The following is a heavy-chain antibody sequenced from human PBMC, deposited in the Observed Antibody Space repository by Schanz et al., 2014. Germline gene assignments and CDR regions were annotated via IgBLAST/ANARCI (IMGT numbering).Heavy chain of an antibody. CDR2: FNDGGVNK. CDR3: AKGRFGELSAFDI. D-gene: IGHD3-10*01. V-gene: IGHV3-23*04. CDR1: GFSLDIFA. Sequence: EAQLVESGGGLVEPGGSLRLSCATSGFSLDIFAVSWVRQAPGKGLEWVSSFNDGGVNKYYADSVKGRFTISSDNSKSTLYLQMNSLRAEDTAVYYCAKGRFGELSAFDIWGQGTMVTVSS. J-gene: IGHJ3*02.